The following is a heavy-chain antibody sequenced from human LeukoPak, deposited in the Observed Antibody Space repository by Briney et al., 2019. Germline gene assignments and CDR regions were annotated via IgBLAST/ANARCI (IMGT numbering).Heavy chain of an antibody. CDR1: GYTFTSYA. J-gene: IGHJ4*02. D-gene: IGHD6-19*01. V-gene: IGHV1-18*01. CDR3: ARSIAVAGLVDY. Sequence: GASVKVSCKASGYTFTSYAMHWVRQAPGQRLEWMGWISAYNGNTNYAQKLQGRVTMTTDTSTSTAYMELRSLRSDDTAVYYCARSIAVAGLVDYWGQGTLVTVSS. CDR2: ISAYNGNT.